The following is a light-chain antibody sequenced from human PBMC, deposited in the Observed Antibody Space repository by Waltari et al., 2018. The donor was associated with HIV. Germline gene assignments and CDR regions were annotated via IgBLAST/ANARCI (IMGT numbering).Light chain of an antibody. V-gene: IGLV1-44*01. CDR2: YND. CDR1: SPNLGTKT. CDR3: AAWDVSLTGPV. Sequence: QSVLTQAPSASGTPGQRVTLSCSGSSPNLGTKTVNWYQQLPGTAPKPPIYYNDQRPSGVPDRFSGSKSGSSASLAISGLQSEDEADYYCAAWDVSLTGPVFGGGTKLTVL. J-gene: IGLJ2*01.